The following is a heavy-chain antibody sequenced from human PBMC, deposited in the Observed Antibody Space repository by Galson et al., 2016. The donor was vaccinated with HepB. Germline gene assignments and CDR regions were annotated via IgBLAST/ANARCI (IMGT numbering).Heavy chain of an antibody. D-gene: IGHD3-16*02. CDR1: ADSISSRKW. V-gene: IGHV4-4*02. Sequence: SETLSLTCGVSADSISSRKWWHWVRQSPGKGLEWIGDIYHSGTTNYNPSLKSPVTISLHTSKNQFSLKLSSVTAADTAVYYCATATARYDAFSIWGQGTMVTVSS. CDR2: IYHSGTT. CDR3: ATATARYDAFSI. J-gene: IGHJ3*02.